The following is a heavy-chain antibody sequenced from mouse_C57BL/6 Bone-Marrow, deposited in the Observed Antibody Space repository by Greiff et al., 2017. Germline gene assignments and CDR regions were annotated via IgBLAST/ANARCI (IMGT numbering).Heavy chain of an antibody. CDR2: LHPSDSDT. Sequence: QVQLKQPGAELVKPGASVKVSCKASGYTFTSYWMHWVKQRPGQGLEWIGRLHPSDSDTNYNQKFKGKATLTVDKSSSTAYMQLSSLTSEDSAVYYGGITPTTLWYFGVWGKGTTVTVSS. CDR1: GYTFTSYW. CDR3: GITPTTLWYFGV. D-gene: IGHD2-1*01. J-gene: IGHJ1*03. V-gene: IGHV1-74*01.